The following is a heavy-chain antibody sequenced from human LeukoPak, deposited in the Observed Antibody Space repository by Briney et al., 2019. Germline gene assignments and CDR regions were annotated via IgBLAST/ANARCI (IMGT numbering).Heavy chain of an antibody. D-gene: IGHD4-23*01. Sequence: PSETLSLTCTVSGGSISGGSYYWSWIRQPAGKGLEWIGRIYTSGSTNYNPSLKSRVTISVDTSKNQFSLKLSSVTAADTAVYYCARMPVDWYGGNMYYFDYWGQGSLVTVSS. J-gene: IGHJ4*02. CDR2: IYTSGST. CDR1: GGSISGGSYY. CDR3: ARMPVDWYGGNMYYFDY. V-gene: IGHV4-61*02.